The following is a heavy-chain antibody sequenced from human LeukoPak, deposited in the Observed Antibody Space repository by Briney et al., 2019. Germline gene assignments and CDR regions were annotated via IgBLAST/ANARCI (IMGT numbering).Heavy chain of an antibody. CDR1: GGTFSSYA. Sequence: GASVKVSCKASGGTFSSYAISWVRQAPGQGLEWMGGIIPIFGTANYAQKFQGRVTITADESTSTAYMKLSSLKSENTAVYYCARGGVPAATPSYYYGTDVWGKGTTVTVSS. D-gene: IGHD2-2*01. CDR3: ARGGVPAATPSYYYGTDV. J-gene: IGHJ6*04. V-gene: IGHV1-69*13. CDR2: IIPIFGTA.